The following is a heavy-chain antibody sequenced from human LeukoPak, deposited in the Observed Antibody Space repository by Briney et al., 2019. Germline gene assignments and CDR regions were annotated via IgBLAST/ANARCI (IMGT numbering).Heavy chain of an antibody. D-gene: IGHD1-20*01. Sequence: GESLKLSCATSGFIFSGSDIHWVRQASGRGLEWVGRIRTKLRNYATAYAASVKGRFTISRDDSGDTAYLRMNSLKTEDTAVYYCTTYISGHYWGQGTLVTVSS. CDR2: IRTKLRNYAT. J-gene: IGHJ4*02. CDR1: GFIFSGSD. V-gene: IGHV3-73*01. CDR3: TTYISGHY.